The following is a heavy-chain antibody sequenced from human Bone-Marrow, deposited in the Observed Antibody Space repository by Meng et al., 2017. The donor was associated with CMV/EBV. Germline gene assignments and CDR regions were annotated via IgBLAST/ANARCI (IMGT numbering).Heavy chain of an antibody. V-gene: IGHV3-73*01. J-gene: IGHJ3*02. CDR3: TRLVPAATQRGAFDI. Sequence: GGSLRLSCAASGFTFSGSAMHWVRQASGKGLEWVGRIRSKANSYATAYAASVKGRFTISRDDSKNTAYLQMNSLKTEDTAVYYCTRLVPAATQRGAFDIWGQGKMVTVSS. D-gene: IGHD2-2*01. CDR1: GFTFSGSA. CDR2: IRSKANSYAT.